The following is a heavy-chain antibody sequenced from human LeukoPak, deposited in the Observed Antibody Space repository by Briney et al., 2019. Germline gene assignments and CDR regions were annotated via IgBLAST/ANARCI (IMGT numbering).Heavy chain of an antibody. CDR2: INPSGGST. CDR1: GYTFTSYY. D-gene: IGHD5-24*01. V-gene: IGHV1-46*01. CDR3: AREDGGSYFAY. J-gene: IGHJ4*02. Sequence: ASVKVSCKACGYTFTSYYMHWVRQAPGQGLEWMGRINPSGGSTSYAQKFQGRVTMTSDTSTRTVYMELSRLRSEGTAVYYCAREDGGSYFAYWGQGTLVTASS.